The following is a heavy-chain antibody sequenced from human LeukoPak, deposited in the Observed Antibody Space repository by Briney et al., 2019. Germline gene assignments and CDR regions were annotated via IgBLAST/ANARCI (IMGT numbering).Heavy chain of an antibody. CDR2: ISSSSSTI. D-gene: IGHD6-19*01. CDR3: ASSKGLAHLDY. V-gene: IGHV3-48*01. J-gene: IGHJ4*02. CDR1: AFIFSGHW. Sequence: PGGSLRLSCEGSAFIFSGHWMNWVRQAPGKGLEWVSYISSSSSTIYYADSVKGRFTISRDNAKNSLYLQMNSPRAEDTAVYYCASSKGLAHLDYWGQGTLVTVSS.